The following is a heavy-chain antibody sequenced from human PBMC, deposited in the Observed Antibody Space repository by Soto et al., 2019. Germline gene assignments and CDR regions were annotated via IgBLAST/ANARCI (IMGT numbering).Heavy chain of an antibody. Sequence: QLQLHMSGSGLVKPSQTLSLTCTVSGASITYGAYSWSWIRQTPGKGLEWIGYINHLENTFYNPSFESLLTLSIDRTKNQFSLNLKSMSAADRAVYFCARGGGFDSFDYWGQGILVTVSS. CDR3: ARGGGFDSFDY. CDR2: INHLENT. V-gene: IGHV4-30-2*01. CDR1: GASITYGAYS. D-gene: IGHD3-10*01. J-gene: IGHJ4*02.